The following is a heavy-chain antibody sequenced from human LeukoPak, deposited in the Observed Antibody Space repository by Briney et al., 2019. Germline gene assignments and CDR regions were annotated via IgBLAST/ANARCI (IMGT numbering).Heavy chain of an antibody. J-gene: IGHJ4*02. CDR2: ISGSGGST. V-gene: IGHV3-23*01. Sequence: GGSLRLSCAASGFTFSSYGMSWVRQAPGKGLEWVSAISGSGGSTYYADSVKGRFTISRDNSKNTLYLQMNSLRAEDTAVYYCAKDGTGDYYFDYWGQGTLVTVSS. D-gene: IGHD3-16*01. CDR1: GFTFSSYG. CDR3: AKDGTGDYYFDY.